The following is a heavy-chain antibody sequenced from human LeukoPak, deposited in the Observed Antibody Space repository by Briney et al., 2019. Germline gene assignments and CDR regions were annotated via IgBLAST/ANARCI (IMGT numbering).Heavy chain of an antibody. V-gene: IGHV3-30*02. CDR1: GFTFSSYG. D-gene: IGHD3-22*01. Sequence: GGSLRLSCAASGFTFSSYGMYWVRQAPGKGLEWVAFIRYDGSNKYYADSVKGRFTISRDNSKNTLYLQMNSLRAEDTAVYYCAKDLVGGYDSSGYYRGIDYWGQGTLVTVSS. CDR2: IRYDGSNK. CDR3: AKDLVGGYDSSGYYRGIDY. J-gene: IGHJ4*02.